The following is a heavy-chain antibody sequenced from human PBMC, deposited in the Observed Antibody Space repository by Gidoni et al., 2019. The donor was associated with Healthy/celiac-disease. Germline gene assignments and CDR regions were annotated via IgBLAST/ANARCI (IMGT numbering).Heavy chain of an antibody. CDR3: ARDHPAENWNYAHNWFDP. V-gene: IGHV6-1*01. CDR1: GDSVPSNSAA. Sequence: QVQLQQSGPGLVKPSQTLSLTCALSGDSVPSNSAAWNWIRQSPSRGLEWLGRTYYRSKWYNDYAVSVKSRITINPDTSKNQFSLQLNSVTPEDTAVYYCARDHPAENWNYAHNWFDPWGQGTLVTVSS. D-gene: IGHD1-7*01. J-gene: IGHJ5*02. CDR2: TYYRSKWYN.